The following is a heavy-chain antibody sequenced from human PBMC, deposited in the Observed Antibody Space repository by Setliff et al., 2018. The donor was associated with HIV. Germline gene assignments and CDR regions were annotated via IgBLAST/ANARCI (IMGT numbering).Heavy chain of an antibody. V-gene: IGHV1-2*02. CDR3: ARDYYDSSGYIFFPGLPDY. Sequence: ASVKVSCKASGYTFTGYYMHWVRQAPGQGLEWMGWINPNHGGTNYAQKFQGRVTMTRDTSLSTAYMELSRLRSDDTAVYYCARDYYDSSGYIFFPGLPDYWGQGTLVTVSS. CDR1: GYTFTGYY. CDR2: INPNHGGT. D-gene: IGHD3-22*01. J-gene: IGHJ4*02.